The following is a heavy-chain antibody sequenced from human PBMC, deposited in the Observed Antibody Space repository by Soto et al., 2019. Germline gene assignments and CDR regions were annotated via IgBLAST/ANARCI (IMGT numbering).Heavy chain of an antibody. CDR3: AFYGSGVPYYYYGMDV. CDR1: GYTFTSCD. J-gene: IGHJ6*02. Sequence: QVPLVQSGAEVKKPGASVKVSCKASGYTFTSCDINWVRQATGQGLEWMGWMNPNSGNTGYAQKFQGRVTMTRNTSISTAYMELSSLRSEDTAVYYCAFYGSGVPYYYYGMDVWGQGTTVTVSS. V-gene: IGHV1-8*01. D-gene: IGHD3-10*01. CDR2: MNPNSGNT.